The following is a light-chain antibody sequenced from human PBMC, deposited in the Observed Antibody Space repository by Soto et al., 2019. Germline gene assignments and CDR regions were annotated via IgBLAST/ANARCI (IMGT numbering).Light chain of an antibody. CDR1: QPIASN. CDR2: DAS. J-gene: IGKJ1*01. Sequence: EILMTQSPATMSVSPGERATLSCRASQPIASNVAWYQQKPGQAPRLLIYDASSRATGIPDRFSGSGSGTDFTLTISGLEPEDFAVYYCQQYVSLPPTFGQGTKVDIK. CDR3: QQYVSLPPT. V-gene: IGKV3-20*01.